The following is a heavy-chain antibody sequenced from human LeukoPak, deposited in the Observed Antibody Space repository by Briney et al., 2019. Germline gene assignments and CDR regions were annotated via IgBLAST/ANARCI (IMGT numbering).Heavy chain of an antibody. CDR1: GFTFSDYY. D-gene: IGHD4-17*01. J-gene: IGHJ4*02. Sequence: GGSLRLSCAASGFTFSDYYMSWIRQAPGKGLEWVSYISGVSTYTNYADSVKGRFTISRDNAKKSLYLQMNGLGAEDTAVYFCARGDYGDYHFDYWGQGTLVTVSS. CDR2: ISGVSTYT. CDR3: ARGDYGDYHFDY. V-gene: IGHV3-11*06.